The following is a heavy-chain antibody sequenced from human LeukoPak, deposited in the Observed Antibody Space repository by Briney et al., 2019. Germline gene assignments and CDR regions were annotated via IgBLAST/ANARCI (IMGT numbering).Heavy chain of an antibody. CDR1: GGSISTYY. Sequence: SETLSLTCTVSGGSISTYYWSWIRQPPGKGLEWIGHIYYSGSTNYNPSLKSRVTISVDTSKNHFSLKLTSVTAADTAVYYCARGAGTKEMAFGHWGQGTLVTVSS. CDR3: ARGAGTKEMAFGH. V-gene: IGHV4-59*01. D-gene: IGHD5-24*01. J-gene: IGHJ4*02. CDR2: IYYSGST.